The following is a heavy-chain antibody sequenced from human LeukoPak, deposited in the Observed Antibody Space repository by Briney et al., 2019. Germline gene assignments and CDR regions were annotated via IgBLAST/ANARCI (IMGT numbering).Heavy chain of an antibody. CDR3: ARDEAAPGRADY. J-gene: IGHJ4*02. D-gene: IGHD6-6*01. CDR2: ISSSSSYI. CDR1: GFTFSSYS. Sequence: GGSLRLSCPAPGFTFSSYSMNWVRQAPGKGLEWVSSISSSSSYIYYADSVKGRFTISRDNAKNSLYLQMNSLRAEDTAVYYCARDEAAPGRADYWGQGTLVTVSS. V-gene: IGHV3-21*01.